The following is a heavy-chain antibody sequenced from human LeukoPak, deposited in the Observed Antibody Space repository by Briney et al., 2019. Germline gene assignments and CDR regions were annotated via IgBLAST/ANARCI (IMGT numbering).Heavy chain of an antibody. D-gene: IGHD6-19*01. Sequence: PGGSLRLSCAASGFTFSTYNMNWVRQAPGKGLEWVSSITSSSSYIYYADSVKGRFTISRDNAKNSLYLQMNSLRAEDTAVYYCAKDQGSSGWDYYYMDVWGKGTTVTISS. CDR3: AKDQGSSGWDYYYMDV. V-gene: IGHV3-21*01. CDR1: GFTFSTYN. CDR2: ITSSSSYI. J-gene: IGHJ6*03.